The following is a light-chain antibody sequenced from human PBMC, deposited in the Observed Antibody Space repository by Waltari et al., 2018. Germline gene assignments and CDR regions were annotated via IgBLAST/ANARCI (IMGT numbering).Light chain of an antibody. CDR1: QSLLHSNGNTY. CDR2: RVS. V-gene: IGKV2D-29*01. CDR3: MQTLQTPLT. J-gene: IGKJ4*01. Sequence: DIVMTQTPLSLPVTPGERASISCRSSQSLLHSNGNTYLYWYVQKPGQPPRPLIYRVSNRFSGVPDRFSGSGSGTDFTLKISRVEAEDVGVYYCMQTLQTPLTFGGGTKVEIK.